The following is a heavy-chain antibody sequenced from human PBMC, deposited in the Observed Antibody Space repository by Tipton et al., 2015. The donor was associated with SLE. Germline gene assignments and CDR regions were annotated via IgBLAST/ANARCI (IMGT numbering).Heavy chain of an antibody. D-gene: IGHD6-19*01. CDR1: GGSFSGYY. Sequence: TLSLTCAVYGGSFSGYYWGWIRQPPGKGLEWIGSMYYGGNTYHNPSLKSRLIISVDTSKNQFSLKLTSVTAADTAVYYCARLLYSSGWSFGAFDIWGQGTMITVSS. V-gene: IGHV4-34*01. CDR2: MYYGGNT. CDR3: ARLLYSSGWSFGAFDI. J-gene: IGHJ3*02.